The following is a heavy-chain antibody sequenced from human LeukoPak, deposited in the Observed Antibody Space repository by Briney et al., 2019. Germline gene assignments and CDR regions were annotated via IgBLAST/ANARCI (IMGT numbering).Heavy chain of an antibody. CDR2: IKPDGSAK. V-gene: IGHV3-7*01. Sequence: TGGSLRLSCAASGFTFSSSWMTWVRQAPGKGLDWVANIKPDGSAKNYVGFVQGRFTISGDNTKNSVYLQMSSLRVEDTAVYFCARDVAYNAFDYWGQGTLVTVSS. J-gene: IGHJ4*02. CDR3: ARDVAYNAFDY. D-gene: IGHD1-14*01. CDR1: GFTFSSSW.